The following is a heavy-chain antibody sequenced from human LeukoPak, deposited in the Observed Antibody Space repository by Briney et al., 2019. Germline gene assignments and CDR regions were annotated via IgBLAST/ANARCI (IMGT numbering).Heavy chain of an antibody. V-gene: IGHV3-48*01. CDR3: ARRSDS. CDR2: ITTSSSV. J-gene: IGHJ4*02. D-gene: IGHD5-24*01. Sequence: GGSLRLSCAASGFTFSSYNMNWVRQAPGKGLEWVSSITTSSSVFYADSVKGRFTISRDNAQNSLYLQMNSLRADDTAVYYCARRSDSWGRGTLVTVSS. CDR1: GFTFSSYN.